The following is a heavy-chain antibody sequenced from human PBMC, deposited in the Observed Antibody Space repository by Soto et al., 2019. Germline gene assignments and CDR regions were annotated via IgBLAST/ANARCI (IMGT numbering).Heavy chain of an antibody. J-gene: IGHJ4*02. CDR2: ISYSRST. CDR1: GASISSVPNY. V-gene: IGHV4-30-4*08. Sequence: TLSLTCTVSGASISSVPNYWNWVRQHPGKGLEWIGYISYSRSTYYNPSLKSRVTISVDTSKNQFSLKLSSVTAADTAVYYCARGPPLGYWGQGTLVTVSS. CDR3: ARGPPLGY.